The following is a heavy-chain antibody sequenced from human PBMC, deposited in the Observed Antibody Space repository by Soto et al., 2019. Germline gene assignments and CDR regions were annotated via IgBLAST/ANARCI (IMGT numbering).Heavy chain of an antibody. D-gene: IGHD3-22*01. CDR1: EGGFTTSG. CDR3: ARYSGSSGSSWFDP. V-gene: IGHV5-51*02. Sequence: AAEEISSRGCEGGFTTSGGGSVHPKPGKGLEWMGIIYPGDSDTRYSPSFQGQVTISADKSISTAYLQWSSLKASDTAMYYCARYSGSSGSSWFDPWGQGTLVTVSS. CDR2: IYPGDSDT. J-gene: IGHJ5*02.